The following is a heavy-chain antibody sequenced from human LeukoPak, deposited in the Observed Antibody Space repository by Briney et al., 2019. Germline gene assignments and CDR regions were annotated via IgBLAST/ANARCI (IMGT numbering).Heavy chain of an antibody. J-gene: IGHJ4*02. CDR2: MNPNSGAT. Sequence: GASVKVSCKDAGFIFIYDVNCVRQAAGHGPEWMGWMNPNSGATNYTPRFQGRVTFSGSTSIGTAYMELSGLSTEDTGVYYCATREKTSPIYDKWGQGTLVTVSS. V-gene: IGHV1-8*03. CDR1: GFIFIYD. D-gene: IGHD3-22*01. CDR3: ATREKTSPIYDK.